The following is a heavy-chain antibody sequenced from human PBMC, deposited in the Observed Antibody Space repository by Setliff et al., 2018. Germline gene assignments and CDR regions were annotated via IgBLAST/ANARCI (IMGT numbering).Heavy chain of an antibody. CDR2: MNPGRGSR. J-gene: IGHJ5*01. Sequence: ASVKVSCKTSGYIFTNYYVHWVRQAPGQGLEWMGVMNPGRGSRNYAQRFQGRVTMTSDTSTSTGYMELRSLRSDDTAVYYCARELRSPYWHLDSWGQGTQVTVSS. D-gene: IGHD3-16*01. V-gene: IGHV1-46*01. CDR3: ARELRSPYWHLDS. CDR1: GYIFTNYY.